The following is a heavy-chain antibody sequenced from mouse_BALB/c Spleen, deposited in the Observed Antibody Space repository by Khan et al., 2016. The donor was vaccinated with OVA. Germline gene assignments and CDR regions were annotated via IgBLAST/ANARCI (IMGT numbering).Heavy chain of an antibody. J-gene: IGHJ2*01. CDR3: ARSVTITTVVATDFDY. V-gene: IGHV3-2*02. CDR1: GYSITSDYA. D-gene: IGHD1-1*01. CDR2: ISYSGRT. Sequence: EVQLQESGPGLVKPSQSLSLTCTVTGYSITSDYAWNWIRQFPGNKLAWMGYISYSGRTSYNPSLKRRISITRDTSKNQFFLQLNSVTTEDTATDYCARSVTITTVVATDFDYWGQGTTLTVSS.